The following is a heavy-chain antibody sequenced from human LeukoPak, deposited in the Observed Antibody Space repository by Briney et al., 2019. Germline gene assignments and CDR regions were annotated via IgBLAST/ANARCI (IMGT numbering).Heavy chain of an antibody. CDR1: GFTFSSYS. V-gene: IGHV3-21*01. J-gene: IGHJ3*02. D-gene: IGHD4-17*01. CDR2: ISSSSSYI. Sequence: GGSLRLSCAASGFTFSSYSINWVRQAPGKGLEWVSSISSSSSYIYYADSVKGRFTISRDNAKNSLYLQMNSLRAEDTAVYYYASSHGDYYDAFDIWGQGTMVTVSS. CDR3: ASSHGDYYDAFDI.